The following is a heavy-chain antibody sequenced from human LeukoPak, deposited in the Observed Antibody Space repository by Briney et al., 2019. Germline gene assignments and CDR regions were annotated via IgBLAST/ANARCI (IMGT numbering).Heavy chain of an antibody. D-gene: IGHD3-22*01. CDR3: ARPGVGYYDSSGDDAFDI. V-gene: IGHV5-51*01. J-gene: IGHJ3*02. Sequence: GESLKISCKGSGYSFTSYWIGWVRQMPGKGLEWMGIIYPGDSDTRYSPSFQGQVTISADKSISTAYLQWSSLKASDTAMYYRARPGVGYYDSSGDDAFDIWGQGTMVTVSS. CDR2: IYPGDSDT. CDR1: GYSFTSYW.